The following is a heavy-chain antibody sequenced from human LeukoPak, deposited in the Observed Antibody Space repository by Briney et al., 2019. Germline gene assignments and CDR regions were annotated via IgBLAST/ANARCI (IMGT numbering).Heavy chain of an antibody. V-gene: IGHV3-48*03. CDR2: ISSSGSTI. J-gene: IGHJ4*02. CDR1: GFTFSSYE. D-gene: IGHD4-17*01. Sequence: GGSLRLSCAASGFTFSSYEMNWVRQAPGKGLEWVSYISSSGSTIYYADSVKGRFTISRDSAKNSLYLQMNSLRVEDTAVYYCARDRYGDYVYDYWGQGTLVTVSS. CDR3: ARDRYGDYVYDY.